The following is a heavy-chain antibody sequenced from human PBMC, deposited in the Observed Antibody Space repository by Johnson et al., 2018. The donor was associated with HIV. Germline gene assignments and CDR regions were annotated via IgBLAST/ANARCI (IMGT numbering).Heavy chain of an antibody. J-gene: IGHJ3*02. D-gene: IGHD3-22*01. CDR1: GFTFSSYA. Sequence: QEQLVESGGGVVQPGRSLRLSCAASGFTFSSYAMHWVRQAPGKGLEWVAVLSYDGSNNYYAASVKGRFTISRDNSKNTLYLQMNSLSAEDAALYYCARWVDRSVYYPLGFDIWGQGAMVTVSS. CDR3: ARWVDRSVYYPLGFDI. V-gene: IGHV3-30*03. CDR2: LSYDGSNN.